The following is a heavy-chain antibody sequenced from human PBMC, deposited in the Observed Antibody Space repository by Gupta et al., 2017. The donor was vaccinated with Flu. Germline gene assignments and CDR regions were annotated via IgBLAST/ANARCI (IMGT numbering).Heavy chain of an antibody. J-gene: IGHJ4*02. D-gene: IGHD4-23*01. CDR3: AKDRSGNPAIDY. V-gene: IGHV3-23*01. CDR2: VGAGGDRT. Sequence: EVQLWESVGGVVQPGESLRLSCVVSGLTFSDYAMNWVRQAPGKGLEWLSTVGAGGDRTYYADSVMGRFTISRDNSKNTIYLQMNSLTGDDTAVYYCAKDRSGNPAIDYWGQGALVTVSA. CDR1: GLTFSDYA.